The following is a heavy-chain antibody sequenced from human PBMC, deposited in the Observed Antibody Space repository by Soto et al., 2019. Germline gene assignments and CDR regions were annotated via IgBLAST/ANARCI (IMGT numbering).Heavy chain of an antibody. Sequence: QVQLQQWGAGLLKPSETLSLTCAVYGGSFSGYYWSWIRQPPGKGLEWIGEINHSGSTNYNPSLKSRVTISVDTSKNQFSLKLSSVTAADTAVSYCGLVDTAMVSWFDPWGQGTLVTVSS. D-gene: IGHD5-18*01. J-gene: IGHJ5*02. CDR2: INHSGST. CDR3: GLVDTAMVSWFDP. V-gene: IGHV4-34*01. CDR1: GGSFSGYY.